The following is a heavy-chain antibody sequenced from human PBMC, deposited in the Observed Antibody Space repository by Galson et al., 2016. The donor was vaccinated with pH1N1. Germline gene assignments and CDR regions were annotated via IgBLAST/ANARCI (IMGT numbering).Heavy chain of an antibody. CDR1: FSLSTSGVG. V-gene: IGHV2-5*05. Sequence: FSLSTSGVGVGWIRRPPGKALEWLALIYWDDDKRYGPSLKSRLTITKDTSKNQVVLTVTNMDPVDTATYYCARINHGDYSNYFDYWGQGTLVTVSS. D-gene: IGHD4-17*01. CDR3: ARINHGDYSNYFDY. J-gene: IGHJ4*02. CDR2: IYWDDDK.